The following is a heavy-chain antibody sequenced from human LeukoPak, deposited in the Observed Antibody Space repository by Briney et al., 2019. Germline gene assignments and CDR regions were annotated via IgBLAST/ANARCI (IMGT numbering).Heavy chain of an antibody. CDR1: GFTFSISS. J-gene: IGHJ4*02. Sequence: GGSLRLSCAASGFTFSISSMSWVRQAPGRGLEWVSYNSSSSNTIFYTDSVKGRYTISRDNAKNSLYLQMNSLRDEDTALYYCARVYSAAAHYLDFWGQGTLVTVS. V-gene: IGHV3-48*02. CDR3: ARVYSAAAHYLDF. CDR2: NSSSSNTI. D-gene: IGHD6-13*01.